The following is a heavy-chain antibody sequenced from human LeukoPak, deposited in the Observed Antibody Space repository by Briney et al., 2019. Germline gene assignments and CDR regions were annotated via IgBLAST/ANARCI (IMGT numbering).Heavy chain of an antibody. Sequence: GRSLRLSCAASGLTFSSYWMHWVRQAPGKGLVWVSRINSDGSTTTYADSVKGRFTISRDNAKNTLYLQMNSLRAEDTAVYYCARVREDYYGSGSKRLDPWGQGTLVTVSS. CDR1: GLTFSSYW. J-gene: IGHJ5*02. CDR2: INSDGSTT. CDR3: ARVREDYYGSGSKRLDP. V-gene: IGHV3-74*01. D-gene: IGHD3-10*01.